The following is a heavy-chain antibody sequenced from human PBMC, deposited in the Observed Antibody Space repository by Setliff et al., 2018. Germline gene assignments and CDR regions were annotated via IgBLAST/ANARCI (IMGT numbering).Heavy chain of an antibody. CDR3: ARVISGVGTGFDI. CDR2: ISSSSSHI. J-gene: IGHJ3*02. D-gene: IGHD1-20*01. V-gene: IGHV3-21*06. Sequence: GGSLRLSCAASGFTFSTYSMNWVRQAPGMGLEWVSYISSSSSHIYHADSLEGRFTISRDNAKNSLYLQMNSLRAEDTALYYCARVISGVGTGFDIWGQGTMVTVSS. CDR1: GFTFSTYS.